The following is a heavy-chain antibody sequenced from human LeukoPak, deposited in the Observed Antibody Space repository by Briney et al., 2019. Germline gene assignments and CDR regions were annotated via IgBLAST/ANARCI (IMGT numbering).Heavy chain of an antibody. D-gene: IGHD2-2*01. CDR1: GFTVSSNY. CDR3: ARDTGSTRFGMDV. Sequence: PGGSLRLSCAASGFTVSSNYMSWVRQAPGKGLEWVSVIYSGGSTYYADSVQGRFTISRDNSKNTLYLQMNSLRAEDTAVYYCARDTGSTRFGMDVWGQGTTVTVSS. V-gene: IGHV3-66*01. J-gene: IGHJ6*02. CDR2: IYSGGST.